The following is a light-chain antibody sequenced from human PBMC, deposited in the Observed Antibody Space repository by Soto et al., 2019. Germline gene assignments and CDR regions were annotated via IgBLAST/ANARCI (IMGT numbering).Light chain of an antibody. CDR1: GSNIGAGYD. CDR2: GNN. Sequence: QAVVTQPPSVSGAPGQRVTISCTGSGSNIGAGYDVHWYQQFPGTAPKLLIYGNNNRPSGVPDRFSGSKSGTSASLAITGLQAEDEADYYCQSYDSSLSEVFGTGTKVTVL. J-gene: IGLJ1*01. CDR3: QSYDSSLSEV. V-gene: IGLV1-40*01.